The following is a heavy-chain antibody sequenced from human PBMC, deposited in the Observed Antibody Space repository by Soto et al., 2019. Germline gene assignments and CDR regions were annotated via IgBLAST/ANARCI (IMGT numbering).Heavy chain of an antibody. Sequence: QVQLQESGPGLVKPSQTLSLTCTFSGGSISSGGYYWSWIRQHPGKGLEWIGYIYYSGSTYYNPSLKSRVTISVDTSKNQFSLKRSSVTAADTAVYYCARTHRPTYYYDSSGYNWFDPWGQGTLVTVSS. V-gene: IGHV4-31*03. D-gene: IGHD3-22*01. J-gene: IGHJ5*02. CDR1: GGSISSGGYY. CDR3: ARTHRPTYYYDSSGYNWFDP. CDR2: IYYSGST.